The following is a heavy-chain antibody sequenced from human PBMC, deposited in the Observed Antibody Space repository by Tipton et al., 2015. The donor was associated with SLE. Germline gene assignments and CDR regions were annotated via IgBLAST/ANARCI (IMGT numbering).Heavy chain of an antibody. J-gene: IGHJ1*01. V-gene: IGHV1-18*01. D-gene: IGHD6-13*01. CDR1: GYTFISYG. Sequence: QVQLVQSGAEVKKPGASVKVSCKASGYTFISYGISWVRQAPGQGLEWMGWISAYNGNTNYAQKLQGRVTMTTDTSTSTAYMELRSLRTDDTAVYYCALLLAAAVDFQHWGQGALVTVSS. CDR3: ALLLAAAVDFQH. CDR2: ISAYNGNT.